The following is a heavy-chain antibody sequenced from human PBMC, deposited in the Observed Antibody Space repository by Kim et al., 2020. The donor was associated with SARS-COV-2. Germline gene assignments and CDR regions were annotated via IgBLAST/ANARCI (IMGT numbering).Heavy chain of an antibody. J-gene: IGHJ6*02. CDR3: ARRYCSGDDCSAVRIAGMDI. CDR1: GFTFSRYG. D-gene: IGHD2-15*01. Sequence: GGSLRLSCAASGFTFSRYGMHWVRQAPGKGLEWVAVISYNGNNEYYVDFVKGRFTVSRDNSKNTLYLQMNSLTKEDTAVYYCARRYCSGDDCSAVRIAGMDIRGRGATVTVSS. V-gene: IGHV3-33*05. CDR2: ISYNGNNE.